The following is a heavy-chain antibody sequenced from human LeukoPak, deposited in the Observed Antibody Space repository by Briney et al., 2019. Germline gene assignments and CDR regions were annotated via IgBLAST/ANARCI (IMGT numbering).Heavy chain of an antibody. Sequence: GGSLRLSCAASGFTFSSYEMNCVRQAPGKGLEWVSYISSSGSTIYYADSVKGRFTISRDNAKNSLYLQMNSLRAEDTAVYYCAELGTTMIGGVWGKGTTVTISS. J-gene: IGHJ6*04. CDR3: AELGTTMIGGV. CDR2: ISSSGSTI. D-gene: IGHD3-10*02. CDR1: GFTFSSYE. V-gene: IGHV3-48*03.